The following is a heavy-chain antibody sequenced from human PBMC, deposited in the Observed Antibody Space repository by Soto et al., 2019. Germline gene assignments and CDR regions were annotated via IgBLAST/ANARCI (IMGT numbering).Heavy chain of an antibody. CDR1: GGSVSSGSYY. CDR3: ARVWWSSRFYFDY. J-gene: IGHJ4*02. CDR2: IYYSGST. D-gene: IGHD6-13*01. Sequence: SETLSLTCTVSGGSVSSGSYYWSWIRQPPGKGLEWIGYIYYSGSTNYNPSLKSRVTISVDTSKNQFSLKLSSVTAADTAVYYCARVWWSSRFYFDYWGQGTLVTVSS. V-gene: IGHV4-61*01.